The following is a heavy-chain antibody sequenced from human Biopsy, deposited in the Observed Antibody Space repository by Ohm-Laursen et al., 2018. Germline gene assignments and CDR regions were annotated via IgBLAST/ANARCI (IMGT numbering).Heavy chain of an antibody. D-gene: IGHD2-15*01. CDR2: IKQDGSEK. CDR3: ARAYSRGDY. J-gene: IGHJ4*02. Sequence: GSLRLSCAASGFTFSSFWMSWVRQAPGKGLEWVANIKQDGSEKNYVDSVKGRFTISRDNAKNSLLLQMNRLRVEGTAVYYCARAYSRGDYWGQGTLVTVSS. CDR1: GFTFSSFW. V-gene: IGHV3-7*01.